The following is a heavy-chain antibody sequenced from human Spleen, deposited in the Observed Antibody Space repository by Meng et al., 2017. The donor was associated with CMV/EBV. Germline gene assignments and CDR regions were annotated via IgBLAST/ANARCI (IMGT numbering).Heavy chain of an antibody. CDR1: GYTFTSYY. Sequence: ASVKVSCKASGYTFTSYYMHWVRQAPGQGLEWMGIINPSGGSTSYAQKFQGRVTMTRDTSTSTVYMELSSLRSDDTAVYSCARITVVYVWGSYRYTDHFDYWGQGTLVTVSS. D-gene: IGHD3-16*02. J-gene: IGHJ4*02. CDR3: ARITVVYVWGSYRYTDHFDY. CDR2: INPSGGST. V-gene: IGHV1-46*01.